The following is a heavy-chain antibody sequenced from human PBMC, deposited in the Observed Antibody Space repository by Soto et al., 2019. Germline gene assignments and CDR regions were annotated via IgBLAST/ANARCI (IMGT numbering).Heavy chain of an antibody. CDR1: GYSFTSYW. D-gene: IGHD2-2*01. Sequence: PGESLKICCKGSGYSFTSYWIGWMRQMPGKGLEWMGIIYPGDSDTRYSPSFQGQVTISADKSISTAYLQWSSLKASDTAMYYCARICSSTSYNYYYYGMDVWGQGTTVTVSS. V-gene: IGHV5-51*01. CDR2: IYPGDSDT. J-gene: IGHJ6*02. CDR3: ARICSSTSYNYYYYGMDV.